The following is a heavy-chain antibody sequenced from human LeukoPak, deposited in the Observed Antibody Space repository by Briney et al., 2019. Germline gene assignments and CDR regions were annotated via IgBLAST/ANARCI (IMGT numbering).Heavy chain of an antibody. V-gene: IGHV3-48*04. Sequence: GGSLRLSCAASGFTFSSYGMSWVRQAPGKGLEWVSYISSSGSTIYYADSVKGRFTISRDNAKNSLYLQMNSLRAEDTAVYYCAKGPVVTFDICGQGTMVTVSS. CDR1: GFTFSSYG. J-gene: IGHJ3*02. D-gene: IGHD2-15*01. CDR2: ISSSGSTI. CDR3: AKGPVVTFDI.